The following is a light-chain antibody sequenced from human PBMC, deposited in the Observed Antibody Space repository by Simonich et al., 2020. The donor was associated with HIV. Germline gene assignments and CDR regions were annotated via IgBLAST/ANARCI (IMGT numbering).Light chain of an antibody. CDR3: QQYYSTPIT. CDR2: WAS. V-gene: IGKV4-1*01. J-gene: IGKJ5*01. CDR1: QSVLYSSNNENY. Sequence: DIVMTQSPDSLAVSLGERATINCKSCQSVLYSSNNENYLAWYQQKPGPPPKLLIYWASTRESGVPDRFSGSGSGTDFTLTISSLQAEDVAVYYCQQYYSTPITFGQGTRLEMK.